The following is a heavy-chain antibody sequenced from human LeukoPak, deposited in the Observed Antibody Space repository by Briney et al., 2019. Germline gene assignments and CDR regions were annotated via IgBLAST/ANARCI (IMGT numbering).Heavy chain of an antibody. D-gene: IGHD6-13*01. CDR3: SRNPGRIAAADN. V-gene: IGHV4-59*08. Sequence: PSETLSLTCTVSGGSISSYYWSWIRQPPGKGLEWIGYIYYSGSTNYNPSLKSRVTISVDTSKNQFSLKLSSVTAADTAVYYCSRNPGRIAAADNRGQGTLVTVPS. CDR2: IYYSGST. J-gene: IGHJ4*02. CDR1: GGSISSYY.